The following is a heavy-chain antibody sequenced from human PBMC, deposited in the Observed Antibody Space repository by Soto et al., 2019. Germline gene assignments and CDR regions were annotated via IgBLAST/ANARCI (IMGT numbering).Heavy chain of an antibody. CDR3: ARSGSSWYVGYYFDY. CDR2: INHSGST. CDR1: GGSFSGYY. Sequence: SETLSLTCAVYGGSFSGYYWSWIRQPPGKGLEWIGEINHSGSTNYNPSLKSRVTISVDTSKNQFSLKLSSVTAADTAVYYCARSGSSWYVGYYFDYWGQGTLVTVSS. J-gene: IGHJ4*02. D-gene: IGHD6-13*01. V-gene: IGHV4-34*01.